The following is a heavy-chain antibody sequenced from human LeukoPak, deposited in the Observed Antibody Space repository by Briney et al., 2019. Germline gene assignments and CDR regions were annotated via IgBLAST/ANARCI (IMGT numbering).Heavy chain of an antibody. J-gene: IGHJ4*02. CDR2: ISGSGGST. D-gene: IGHD5-12*01. V-gene: IGHV3-23*01. Sequence: PGGSLSLSCAASGFTFSSYAMSWVRQAPGKGLEWVSAISGSGGSTYYADSVKGRFTNSRDNSKNTLYLQMNSLRAEDTAVYYCAKDRFWGYSGYDESGADYWGQGTLVTVSS. CDR1: GFTFSSYA. CDR3: AKDRFWGYSGYDESGADY.